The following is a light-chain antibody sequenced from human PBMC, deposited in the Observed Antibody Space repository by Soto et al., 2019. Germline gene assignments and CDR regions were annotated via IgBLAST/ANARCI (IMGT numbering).Light chain of an antibody. CDR1: QSISSW. CDR2: KAS. Sequence: DIQMTQSPSTLFASVGGRVTITCRASQSISSWLAWYQQKPGKAPKLLIYKASSLESGVPSRFSGSGSGTEFTLTISSLQPDDFATYYCQQYNSYSQTFGQGTKVDIK. CDR3: QQYNSYSQT. V-gene: IGKV1-5*03. J-gene: IGKJ1*01.